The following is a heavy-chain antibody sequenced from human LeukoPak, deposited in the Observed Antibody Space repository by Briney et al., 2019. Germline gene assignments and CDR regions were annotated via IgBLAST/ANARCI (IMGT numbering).Heavy chain of an antibody. Sequence: GASVKVSCKASGYTFTSYYMHWVRQAPGQGLEWMGIINPSGGSTSYAQKFQGRVTMTRDTSTSTVYMELSSLRSDDTAVYYCARAGDGGTGFWSGYTNNWFDPWGQGTLVTVSS. V-gene: IGHV1-46*01. CDR3: ARAGDGGTGFWSGYTNNWFDP. D-gene: IGHD3-3*01. CDR2: INPSGGST. CDR1: GYTFTSYY. J-gene: IGHJ5*02.